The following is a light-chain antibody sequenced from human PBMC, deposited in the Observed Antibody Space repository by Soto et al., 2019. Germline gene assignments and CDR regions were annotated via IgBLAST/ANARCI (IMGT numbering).Light chain of an antibody. CDR2: GAF. CDR1: QSVSSSY. Sequence: EIVLTQSPGTLSLSPGERATLSCRASQSVSSSYLAWYQQKPGQAPRLLIYGAFNRATGIPARFSGSGSGTHFTLPISSLEPEDFAVYYCQQRNIWPPVTFGQGTRWRL. V-gene: IGKV3D-20*02. CDR3: QQRNIWPPVT. J-gene: IGKJ5*01.